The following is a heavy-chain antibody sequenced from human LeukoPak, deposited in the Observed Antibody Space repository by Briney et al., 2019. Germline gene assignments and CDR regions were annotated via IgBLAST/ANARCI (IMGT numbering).Heavy chain of an antibody. D-gene: IGHD1-26*01. CDR3: AKDRSGSYSQGLDY. J-gene: IGHJ4*02. V-gene: IGHV3-48*01. CDR1: GFTLSDYN. Sequence: GGSLRLSCVASGFTLSDYNMIWVRQAPGKGLEWLSTISSSRATIYYADSVKGRFTMSRDNAASSLYLQMNSLSAEDTAVYYCAKDRSGSYSQGLDYWGQGTLVTVSS. CDR2: ISSSRATI.